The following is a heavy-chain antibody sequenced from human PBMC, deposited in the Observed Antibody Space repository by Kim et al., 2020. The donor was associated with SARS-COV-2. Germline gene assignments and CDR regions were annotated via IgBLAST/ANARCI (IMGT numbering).Heavy chain of an antibody. Sequence: ASVKVSCKASGYTFTSYAVHWVRQAPGQRLEWMGWINLGNGNTKYSQNFQGRVTITRDTFASTAYMEMSSLRSEDAAVYYCAREKLGYYYYYGMDVWGQG. V-gene: IGHV1-3*01. D-gene: IGHD6-13*01. J-gene: IGHJ6*02. CDR2: INLGNGNT. CDR1: GYTFTSYA. CDR3: AREKLGYYYYYGMDV.